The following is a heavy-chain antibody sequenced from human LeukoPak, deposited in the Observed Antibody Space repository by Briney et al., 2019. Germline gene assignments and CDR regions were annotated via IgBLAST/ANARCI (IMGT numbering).Heavy chain of an antibody. Sequence: PGGSLRLSCAASGLTVSSNYMSWVRQAPGKGLEWGSVIYSGGSTYYADSVKGRFTISRDNSKTTLYLEMNSLRAEDTAVYYCARSVAAADNYYYYGMDVWGQGTTVTVSS. J-gene: IGHJ6*02. CDR1: GLTVSSNY. V-gene: IGHV3-66*01. CDR2: IYSGGST. D-gene: IGHD6-13*01. CDR3: ARSVAAADNYYYYGMDV.